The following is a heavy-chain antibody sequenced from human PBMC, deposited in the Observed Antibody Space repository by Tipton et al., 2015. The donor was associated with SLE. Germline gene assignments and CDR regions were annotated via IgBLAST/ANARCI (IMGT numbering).Heavy chain of an antibody. CDR1: GVTFSEGYY. J-gene: IGHJ4*02. CDR3: ARDLGSSGSFDY. V-gene: IGHV4-38-2*02. CDR2: IYYSGST. D-gene: IGHD6-13*01. Sequence: GLVKPSETLTLKCAVYGVTFSEGYYWSWIRQPPGKGLEWIGSIYYSGSTYYNPSLKSRVTISIDTSKNQFSLKLSSVTAADTAVYYCARDLGSSGSFDYWGQGTLVTVSS.